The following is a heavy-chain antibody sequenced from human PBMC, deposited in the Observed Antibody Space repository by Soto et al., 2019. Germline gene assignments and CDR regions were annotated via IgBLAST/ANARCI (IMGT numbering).Heavy chain of an antibody. CDR3: ARSQGGSSSLDIYYYYYYGMDV. V-gene: IGHV1-69*01. CDR1: GGPFSSYA. D-gene: IGHD2-15*01. Sequence: QVQLVQSGAEVKKPGSSVKVSCKAPGGPFSSYAISWVRQAPGQGLEWMGGIIPIFGTAKYAQKFQGRVTSTADESTSTGYMELSSLRSEDTAVYYCARSQGGSSSLDIYYYYYYGMDVWGQGTTVTVSS. J-gene: IGHJ6*02. CDR2: IIPIFGTA.